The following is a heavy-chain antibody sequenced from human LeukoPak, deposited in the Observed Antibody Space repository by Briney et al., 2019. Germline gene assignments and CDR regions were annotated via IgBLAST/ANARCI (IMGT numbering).Heavy chain of an antibody. CDR2: ISGSGGST. V-gene: IGHV3-23*01. J-gene: IGHJ4*02. D-gene: IGHD5-24*01. CDR1: GFTFSSYA. CDR3: AKAGDGYSPYYFDY. Sequence: GGSLRLSCSASGFTFSSYAMHWVRQAPGKGLEWVSAISGSGGSTYYADSVKGRFTISRDNSKNTLYLQMNSLRAEDTAVYYCAKAGDGYSPYYFDYWGQGTLVTVSS.